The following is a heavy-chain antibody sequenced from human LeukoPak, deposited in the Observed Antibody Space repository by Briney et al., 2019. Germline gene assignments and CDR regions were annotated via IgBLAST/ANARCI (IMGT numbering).Heavy chain of an antibody. D-gene: IGHD6-19*01. V-gene: IGHV3-48*01. CDR2: ISSSGTTI. CDR1: GFTFSTYT. J-gene: IGHJ4*02. Sequence: PGGSLRLSCAASGFTFSTYTMNWVRQAPGKGLDLVSYISSSGTTIYYADSVKGRFTISRDNAKNSLYLQMNSLRAEDTAVYYCARDAYQYSSGWFFDYWGQGTLVTVSS. CDR3: ARDAYQYSSGWFFDY.